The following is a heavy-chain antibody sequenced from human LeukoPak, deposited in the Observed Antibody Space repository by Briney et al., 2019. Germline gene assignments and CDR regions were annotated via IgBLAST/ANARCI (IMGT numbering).Heavy chain of an antibody. V-gene: IGHV1-46*01. Sequence: ASVKVSCKASGYILSSYNMHWVRQAPGQGLEWLGIINPSGGSTSYAQKFQGRVTMTRDTSTSTVYMELSSLRSEDTAVYYCARGGFCSGGSCYIIDPWGQGTLVTVSS. CDR3: ARGGFCSGGSCYIIDP. CDR1: GYILSSYN. D-gene: IGHD2-15*01. CDR2: INPSGGST. J-gene: IGHJ5*02.